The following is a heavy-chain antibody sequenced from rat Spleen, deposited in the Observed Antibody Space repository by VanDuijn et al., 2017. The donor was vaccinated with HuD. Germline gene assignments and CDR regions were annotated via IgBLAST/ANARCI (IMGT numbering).Heavy chain of an antibody. D-gene: IGHD1-1*01. CDR3: ARYGQWPYWYFDF. CDR1: GFTFNNYW. Sequence: EVQLVESGGGLVQPGRSLKLSCVASGFTFNNYWMTWIRQAPGKGLEWIASITNSGGSTYYRDSVKGRFTVSRDNAKSTLYLQMDSLRSEDTATYYCARYGQWPYWYFDFWGPGTMVTVSS. CDR2: ITNSGGST. J-gene: IGHJ1*01. V-gene: IGHV5-31*01.